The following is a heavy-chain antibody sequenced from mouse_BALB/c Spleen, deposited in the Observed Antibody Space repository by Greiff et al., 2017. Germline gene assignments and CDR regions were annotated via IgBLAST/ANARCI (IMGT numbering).Heavy chain of an antibody. V-gene: IGHV1-7*01. D-gene: IGHD2-2*01. CDR2: INPSTGYT. CDR1: GYTFTSYW. Sequence: VQLQQSGAELAKPGASVKMSCKASGYTFTSYWMHWVKQRPGQGLEWIGYINPSTGYTEYNQKFKDKATLTADKSSSTAYMQLSSLTSEDSAVYYCARYVYDDAMDYWGQGTSVTVSS. J-gene: IGHJ4*01. CDR3: ARYVYDDAMDY.